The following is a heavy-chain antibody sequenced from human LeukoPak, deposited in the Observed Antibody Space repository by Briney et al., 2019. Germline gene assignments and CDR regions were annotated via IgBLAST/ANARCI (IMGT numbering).Heavy chain of an antibody. V-gene: IGHV3-23*01. CDR2: ISGSGGST. D-gene: IGHD3-10*01. CDR3: AKDLGFGELLVDY. J-gene: IGHJ4*02. Sequence: GGTLRLSCAASGFTFSSYGMSWVRQAPGKGLEWVSAISGSGGSTYYADSVKGRFTISRDNSKNTLYLQMNSLRAEDTAVYYCAKDLGFGELLVDYWGQGTLVTVSS. CDR1: GFTFSSYG.